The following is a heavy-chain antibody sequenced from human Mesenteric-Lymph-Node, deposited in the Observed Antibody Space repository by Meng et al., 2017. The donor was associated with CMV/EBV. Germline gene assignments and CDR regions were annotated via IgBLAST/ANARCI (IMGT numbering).Heavy chain of an antibody. J-gene: IGHJ3*02. Sequence: GESLKISCAASGFTFSSYAMSWVRQAPGKGLEWVSAISGSGGSTYYADSVKGRFTISRDNSKNTLYLQMNSLRAEDTAVYYCAKDSYGSGSYYNMGDAFDIWGQGTMVTVSS. D-gene: IGHD3-10*01. CDR2: ISGSGGST. CDR3: AKDSYGSGSYYNMGDAFDI. CDR1: GFTFSSYA. V-gene: IGHV3-23*01.